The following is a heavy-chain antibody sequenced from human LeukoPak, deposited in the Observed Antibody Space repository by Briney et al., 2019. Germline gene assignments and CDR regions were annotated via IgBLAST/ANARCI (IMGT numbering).Heavy chain of an antibody. CDR1: GGSISSSSYY. D-gene: IGHD6-19*01. J-gene: IGHJ4*02. V-gene: IGHV4-39*07. CDR2: IYYSGGT. CDR3: ARESVAGSLDY. Sequence: SETLSLTCTVSGGSISSSSYYWGWIRQPPGKGLEWIGSIYYSGGTYYNPSLKSRVTISVDTSKNQFSLKLSSVTAADTAVYYCARESVAGSLDYWGQGTLVTVSS.